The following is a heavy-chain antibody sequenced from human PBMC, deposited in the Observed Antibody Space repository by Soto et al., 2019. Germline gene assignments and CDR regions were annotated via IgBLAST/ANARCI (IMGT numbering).Heavy chain of an antibody. CDR1: GGSISSSSYY. Sequence: SETLSLTCTVSGGSISSSSYYWGCIRQPPGKGLEWIASIDYTGNTFYNPSLTSRVTTSVDTSKNQFSLKVTSVTAADTAVYYCARINKGYGTDSWGQGTLVTVSS. D-gene: IGHD5-18*01. CDR2: IDYTGNT. V-gene: IGHV4-39*01. CDR3: ARINKGYGTDS. J-gene: IGHJ4*02.